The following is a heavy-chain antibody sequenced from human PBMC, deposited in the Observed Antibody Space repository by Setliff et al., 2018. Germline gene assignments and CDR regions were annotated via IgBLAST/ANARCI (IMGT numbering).Heavy chain of an antibody. D-gene: IGHD2-21*01. V-gene: IGHV7-4-1*01. CDR1: GYTISSYP. J-gene: IGHJ3*01. CDR2: INTKTATP. CDR3: ARDLPTEYETIRDPFDV. Sequence: ASVKVSCKVSGYTISSYPLNWVRQDPGQGLEWMGWINTKTATPSYAQVFTGRFVFSLDTSASTAHLQIDSLKSEDTAVYYCARDLPTEYETIRDPFDVWGQGTKVTVSS.